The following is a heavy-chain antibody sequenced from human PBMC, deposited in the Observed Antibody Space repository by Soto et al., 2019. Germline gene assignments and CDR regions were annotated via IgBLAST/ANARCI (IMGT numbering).Heavy chain of an antibody. J-gene: IGHJ4*02. CDR2: ISVSGNII. V-gene: IGHV3-48*03. D-gene: IGHD6-13*01. CDR1: GFTFSTYE. CDR3: VRDTMRASAAASLDY. Sequence: EVQLVESGGGLVQPGGSLRLSCAASGFTFSTYEFNWVRQAPGRGLEWISYISVSGNIIKYADSVKGRFTISRDNAENSLHLHMSSLRVDDTAVYLCVRDTMRASAAASLDYWGQGTQVIVSS.